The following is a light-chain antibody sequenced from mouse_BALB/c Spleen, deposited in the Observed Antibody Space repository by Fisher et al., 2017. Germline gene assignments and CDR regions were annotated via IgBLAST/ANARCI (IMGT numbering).Light chain of an antibody. CDR1: SSVSY. V-gene: IGKV4-61*01. J-gene: IGKJ2*01. CDR2: RTS. Sequence: IVITQTPAIMSASPGEKVTMTCSASSSVSYMYWYQQKPGSSPKPWIYRTSNLASGVPARFSGSGSGTSYSLTISSMEAEDAATYYCQQYSGYPLYTFGGGTKLEIK. CDR3: QQYSGYPLYT.